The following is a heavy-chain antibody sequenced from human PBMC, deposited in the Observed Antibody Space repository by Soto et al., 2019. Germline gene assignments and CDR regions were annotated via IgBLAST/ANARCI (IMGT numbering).Heavy chain of an antibody. CDR1: GYTFTSYY. J-gene: IGHJ6*03. CDR3: ARDRYGDPQYYMDV. CDR2: INPSGGST. D-gene: IGHD4-17*01. Sequence: GASVTVSCKASGYTFTSYYMHWVRQDPGQGLEWMGIINPSGGSTSYAQKFQGRVTMTRDTSTSTVYIELSSLRSEDTAVYYCARDRYGDPQYYMDVWGKGTTVTVSS. V-gene: IGHV1-46*03.